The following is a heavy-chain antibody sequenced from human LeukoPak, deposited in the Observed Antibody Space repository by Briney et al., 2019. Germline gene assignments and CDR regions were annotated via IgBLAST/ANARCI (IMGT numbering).Heavy chain of an antibody. CDR3: ARDVGGYDPYYGMDV. J-gene: IGHJ6*02. CDR2: IWYDESDQ. D-gene: IGHD5-12*01. CDR1: GFTFSSYG. Sequence: GGSLRLSCAASGFTFSSYGMHWVRQAPGKGLEWVAVIWYDESDQYYADSVKGRFTISRDNSKNTLYLQMNSLRAEDTAVYYCARDVGGYDPYYGMDVRGQGTTVIVSS. V-gene: IGHV3-33*01.